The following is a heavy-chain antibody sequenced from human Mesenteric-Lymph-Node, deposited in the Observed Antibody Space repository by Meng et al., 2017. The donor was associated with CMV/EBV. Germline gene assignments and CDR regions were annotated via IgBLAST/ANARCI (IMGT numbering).Heavy chain of an antibody. J-gene: IGHJ4*02. D-gene: IGHD1-26*01. Sequence: SETLSLTCSVSGGSMRHYYWSWIRQSPGKGLEWIGSIYYTGSTNQNPSLKSRVTMSVDTSKNQFSVRLTSVTAADTAFYYCARGRGEWDILDFDYWGQGTLVTVSS. CDR3: ARGRGEWDILDFDY. CDR1: GGSMRHYY. CDR2: IYYTGST. V-gene: IGHV4-59*01.